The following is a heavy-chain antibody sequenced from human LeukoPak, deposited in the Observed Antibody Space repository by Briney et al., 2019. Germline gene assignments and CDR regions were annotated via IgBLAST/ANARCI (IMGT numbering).Heavy chain of an antibody. CDR2: ISGGSSFT. V-gene: IGHV3-21*01. D-gene: IGHD6-19*01. CDR1: GFTLGTYW. Sequence: PGGSLRLSCAASGFTLGTYWMHWVRQAPGKGLEWVSYISGGSSFTYYVDSVKGRFTISRDNAKNSLYLQMNSLRAEDTAVYYCARDLGYSSGPNYWGQGTRVTVSS. J-gene: IGHJ4*02. CDR3: ARDLGYSSGPNY.